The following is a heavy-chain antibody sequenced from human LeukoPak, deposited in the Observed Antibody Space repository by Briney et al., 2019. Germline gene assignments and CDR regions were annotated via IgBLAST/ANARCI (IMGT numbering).Heavy chain of an antibody. CDR3: ARVPYDSSGYYLMGFDP. Sequence: GGSLRLSCAASGFTLSSYEMHWVRQAPGKGLEWVANPKQDGSEKYYVDSVKGRFTISRDNAKNSLYLQINSLRAEDTAVYYCARVPYDSSGYYLMGFDPWGQGTLVTVSS. V-gene: IGHV3-7*01. J-gene: IGHJ5*02. D-gene: IGHD3-22*01. CDR2: PKQDGSEK. CDR1: GFTLSSYE.